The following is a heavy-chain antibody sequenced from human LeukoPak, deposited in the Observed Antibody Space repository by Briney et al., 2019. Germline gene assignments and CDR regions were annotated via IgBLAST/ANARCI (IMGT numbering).Heavy chain of an antibody. D-gene: IGHD3-22*01. J-gene: IGHJ4*02. V-gene: IGHV3-23*01. CDR1: GFTFSSYA. Sequence: GGSLRLSCAASGFTFSSYAMSWVRQAPGKGLEWVSAISGSGGSTYYADSVKGRFTISRDNSKNTLYLQMNSLRAEDTATYYCAKGEKGFYDSSGYWGQGTLVTVSS. CDR2: ISGSGGST. CDR3: AKGEKGFYDSSGY.